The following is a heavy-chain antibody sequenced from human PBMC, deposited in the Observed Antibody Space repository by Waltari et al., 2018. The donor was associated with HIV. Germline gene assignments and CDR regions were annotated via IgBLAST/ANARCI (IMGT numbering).Heavy chain of an antibody. D-gene: IGHD1-26*01. CDR3: ATMRSTIEGPPSDS. CDR1: GGSFSDYY. Sequence: QVQLQQWGAGLLKPSETLSLNCAVYGGSFSDYYWSWIRQPTGKGREWIGEISQRRITNYNPSLKSRVSISVDTSKNQFSLKLTSVTAADTAVYYCATMRSTIEGPPSDSWGQGTLVTVSS. J-gene: IGHJ4*02. V-gene: IGHV4-34*01. CDR2: ISQRRIT.